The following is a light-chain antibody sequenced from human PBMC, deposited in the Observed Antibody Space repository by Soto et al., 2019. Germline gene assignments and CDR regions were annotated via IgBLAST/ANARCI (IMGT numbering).Light chain of an antibody. CDR3: QQRSNWPPSIT. Sequence: EIVLTQSPATLSLSPGERATLSCRASETIRGLLAWYQQRPGQPPRPLIYDTSNRATGIPARFSGSGSGTNFTLTTSSLEPEDFAVYYCQQRSNWPPSITFGQGTRLEIK. CDR2: DTS. J-gene: IGKJ5*01. V-gene: IGKV3-11*01. CDR1: ETIRGL.